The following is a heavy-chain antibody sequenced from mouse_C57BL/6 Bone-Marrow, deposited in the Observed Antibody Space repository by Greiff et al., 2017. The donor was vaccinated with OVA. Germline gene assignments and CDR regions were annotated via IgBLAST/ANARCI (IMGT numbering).Heavy chain of an antibody. D-gene: IGHD1-1*01. CDR1: GYTFTSYG. J-gene: IGHJ1*03. CDR2: IYPRSGNT. Sequence: VQLQQSGAELARPGASVKLSCKASGYTFTSYGISWVKQRTGQGLEWIGEIYPRSGNTYYNEKFKGKATLTADKSSSTAYMQLRSLTSEDSAVYFCAGNYYGSSYDRYFDVWGTGTTVTVSS. CDR3: AGNYYGSSYDRYFDV. V-gene: IGHV1-81*01.